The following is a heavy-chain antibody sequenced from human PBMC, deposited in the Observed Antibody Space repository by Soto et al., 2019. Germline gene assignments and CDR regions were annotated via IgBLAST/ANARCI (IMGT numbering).Heavy chain of an antibody. V-gene: IGHV3-23*01. CDR1: GFTFSSYG. CDR2: ISSSGGSA. J-gene: IGHJ4*02. Sequence: EVQLLESGGGLVQPGGSLRLSCAASGFTFSSYGMSWVRQAPGKGLEWVSAISSSGGSAYYADSVKGRFTISRDNSKNTLYLQMNSRRAEDTAVYYCARGATSPSYCGQGTLVTVSS. CDR3: ARGATSPSY.